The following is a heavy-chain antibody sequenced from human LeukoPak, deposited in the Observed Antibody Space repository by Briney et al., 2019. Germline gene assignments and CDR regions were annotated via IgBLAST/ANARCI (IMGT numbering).Heavy chain of an antibody. CDR3: AKDMGGYSYGSPFDY. J-gene: IGHJ4*02. D-gene: IGHD5-18*01. V-gene: IGHV3-9*01. CDR2: ISWNSGSI. CDR1: GFTFDDYA. Sequence: GRSLRLSCAASGFTFDDYAMHWVRQAPGKGLEWVSGISWNSGSIGYADSVKGRFTISRDNAKNSLYLKMNSLRAEDTALYYCAKDMGGYSYGSPFDYWGQGTLVTVSS.